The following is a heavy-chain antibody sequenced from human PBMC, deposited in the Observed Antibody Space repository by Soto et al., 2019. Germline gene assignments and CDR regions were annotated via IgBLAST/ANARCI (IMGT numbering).Heavy chain of an antibody. CDR3: ASLGVGDWANYYYYSGMDV. V-gene: IGHV3-23*01. Sequence: EVQLLESGGGFVQPGGSLRLSCAATGFTFSVYAMTWVRQAPGKGLEWVSAVTANGGSTYSADSVKGRFTVSRDNSKNTLFLQMNRLRAEDTAVYYCASLGVGDWANYYYYSGMDVWGHGTTVTVSS. CDR2: VTANGGST. CDR1: GFTFSVYA. D-gene: IGHD2-21*02. J-gene: IGHJ6*02.